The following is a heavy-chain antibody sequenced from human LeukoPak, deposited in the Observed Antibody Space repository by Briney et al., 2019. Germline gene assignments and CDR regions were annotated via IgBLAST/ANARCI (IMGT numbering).Heavy chain of an antibody. J-gene: IGHJ4*02. Sequence: ETLSLTCTVSCGSISSYYWSWIRQPPGKGLEWIAYISDIGSINYNPSLKSRVTISLDTSKNQFSLKLSSVTAADTAVYYCAGHHPRNTVDFWGQGTLVTVSS. CDR2: ISDIGSI. V-gene: IGHV4-59*08. CDR1: CGSISSYY. CDR3: AGHHPRNTVDF. D-gene: IGHD2/OR15-2a*01.